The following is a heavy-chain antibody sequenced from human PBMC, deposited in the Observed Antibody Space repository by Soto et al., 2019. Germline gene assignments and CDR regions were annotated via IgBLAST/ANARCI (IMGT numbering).Heavy chain of an antibody. CDR1: GFTFSSYA. V-gene: IGHV3-23*01. D-gene: IGHD6-13*01. CDR3: VGLLQQLVRVY. CDR2: ISGSGGST. Sequence: GGSLRLSCAASGFTFSSYAMSWVRQAPGKGLEWVSAISGSGGSTYYADSVKGRFTISRDNSKNTLYLQMNSLRAEDTAVYYCVGLLQQLVRVYWGQGTLVTVSS. J-gene: IGHJ4*02.